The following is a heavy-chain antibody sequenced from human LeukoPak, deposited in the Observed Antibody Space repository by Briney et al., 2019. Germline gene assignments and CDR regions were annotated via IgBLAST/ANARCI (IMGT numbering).Heavy chain of an antibody. CDR2: IYYSGST. CDR1: GGSISSYY. J-gene: IGHJ4*02. CDR3: AGASSGTYYQAVDY. V-gene: IGHV4-59*12. Sequence: SETLSLTCTVSGGSISSYYWSWIRQPPGKGLEWIGYIYYSGSTNYIPSLKSRVTISVDWSKNQFSLKLSSVTAADTAVYYCAGASSGTYYQAVDYWGQGTLVTVSS. D-gene: IGHD1-26*01.